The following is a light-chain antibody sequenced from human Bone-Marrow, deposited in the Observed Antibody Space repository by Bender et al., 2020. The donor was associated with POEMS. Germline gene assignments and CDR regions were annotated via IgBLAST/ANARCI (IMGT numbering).Light chain of an antibody. CDR1: SSDVGSYNR. CDR3: SSYTSSSTVV. CDR2: EVS. J-gene: IGLJ2*01. Sequence: QSALTQPPSVSGSPGQSVAISCTGTSSDVGSYNRVSWYQQSPGTAPKLIIYEVSNRPSGVPDRFSGSKSGNTASLTISGLQAEDEADYYCSSYTSSSTVVFGGGTKLTVL. V-gene: IGLV2-18*02.